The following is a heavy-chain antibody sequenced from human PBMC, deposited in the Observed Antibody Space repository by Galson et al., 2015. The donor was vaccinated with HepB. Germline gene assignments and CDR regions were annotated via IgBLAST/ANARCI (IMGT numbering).Heavy chain of an antibody. Sequence: SVKVSCKASGYTFTSYGISWVRQAPGQGLEWMGWISAYNGNTNYAQKLQGRVTMTTDTSTSTAYMELRSLRSDDTAVYYCARDHDYIPSWQYGMDVWGQGTTVTVSS. D-gene: IGHD4-11*01. CDR1: GYTFTSYG. J-gene: IGHJ6*02. CDR3: ARDHDYIPSWQYGMDV. V-gene: IGHV1-18*01. CDR2: ISAYNGNT.